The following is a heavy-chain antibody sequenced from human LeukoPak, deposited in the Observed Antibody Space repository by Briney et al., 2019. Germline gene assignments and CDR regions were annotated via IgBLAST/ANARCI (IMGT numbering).Heavy chain of an antibody. D-gene: IGHD1-26*01. Sequence: SETLSLTCTVSGGSISSSSYYWGWIRQPPGKGLEWIGSIYHSGSTNYNPSLKSRVTISVDKSRNQFSLKLSSVTAADTAVYYCARDQASGSYPYWGQGTLVTVSS. V-gene: IGHV4-39*07. J-gene: IGHJ4*02. CDR2: IYHSGST. CDR3: ARDQASGSYPY. CDR1: GGSISSSSYY.